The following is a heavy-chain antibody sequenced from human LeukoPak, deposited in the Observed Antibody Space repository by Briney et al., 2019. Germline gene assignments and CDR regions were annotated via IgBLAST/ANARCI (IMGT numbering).Heavy chain of an antibody. J-gene: IGHJ3*02. D-gene: IGHD6-19*01. Sequence: GGSLRLSCAASGFNFSNFAMTWVRQAPGKGLEWVSLISDGGSRTFYADSVEGRSTISRDNSKNTLFLQMNSLRAEDTAVYYCAREWAVAGHSHDAFDIWGQGTMVTVSS. CDR1: GFNFSNFA. CDR2: ISDGGSRT. CDR3: AREWAVAGHSHDAFDI. V-gene: IGHV3-23*01.